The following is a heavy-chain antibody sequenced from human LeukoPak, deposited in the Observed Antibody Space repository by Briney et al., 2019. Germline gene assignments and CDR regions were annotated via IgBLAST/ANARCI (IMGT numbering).Heavy chain of an antibody. V-gene: IGHV4-59*01. CDR1: VGSISTYY. D-gene: IGHD3-10*01. CDR3: ARARDIAVSYFGELLSSETYFDY. Sequence: SETLSLTCTVSVGSISTYYWSWIRQPPGKALEWIGYIYHSGDTKYNPSLKSRLTISVDTSKNQFSLKLTSVTAADTAVYYCARARDIAVSYFGELLSSETYFDYWGQGTLVIVSS. J-gene: IGHJ4*02. CDR2: IYHSGDT.